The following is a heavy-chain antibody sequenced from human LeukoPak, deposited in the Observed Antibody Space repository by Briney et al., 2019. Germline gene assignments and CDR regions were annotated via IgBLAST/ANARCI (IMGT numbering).Heavy chain of an antibody. D-gene: IGHD2-21*01. CDR1: GFTFSYVR. CDR2: IASTAHGGTT. V-gene: IGHV3-15*04. CDR3: TEGLAY. Sequence: GGSLRLSCAASGFTFSYVRMSWVRQAPGKGLEWVGRIASTAHGGTTDYAAPVKGRFTISRDDSKDTLYLQMNSLKTEDTAVYFCTEGLAYWGQGTLVTVSS. J-gene: IGHJ4*02.